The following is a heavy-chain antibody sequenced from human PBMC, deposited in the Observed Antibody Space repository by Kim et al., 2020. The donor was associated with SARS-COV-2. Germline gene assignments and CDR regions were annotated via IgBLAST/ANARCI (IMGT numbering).Heavy chain of an antibody. CDR2: ISPSGGSA. D-gene: IGHD2-8*01. Sequence: GGSLRLSCAASGFTFDNFALTWVRQSPGKGLQWVSGISPSGGSASYGDFVMGRFTISRDNSKKMVYLQMNGLRAEDTAIYFCAKLQFPSIRFTFANAMDVWGQGTTVTVSS. CDR1: GFTFDNFA. CDR3: AKLQFPSIRFTFANAMDV. V-gene: IGHV3-23*01. J-gene: IGHJ6*02.